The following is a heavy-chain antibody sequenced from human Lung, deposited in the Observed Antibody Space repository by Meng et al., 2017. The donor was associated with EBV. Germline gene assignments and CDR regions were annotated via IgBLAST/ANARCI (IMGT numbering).Heavy chain of an antibody. J-gene: IGHJ5*02. Sequence: QGQLQESGPGLVKPSQTLSLTCTVSGGSISSKNYYWSWIRQHPGKGLEWIGYIYYSGSTYYNPSLKSRVTISVDTSKNQFSLNLTFVTAADTAVYYCATTTVRGVNWIDPWGQGTLVTVSS. CDR1: GGSISSKNYY. D-gene: IGHD3-10*01. CDR2: IYYSGST. V-gene: IGHV4-31*03. CDR3: ATTTVRGVNWIDP.